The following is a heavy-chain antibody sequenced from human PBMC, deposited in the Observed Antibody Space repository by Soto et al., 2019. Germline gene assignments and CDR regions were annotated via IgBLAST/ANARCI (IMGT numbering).Heavy chain of an antibody. V-gene: IGHV1-69*06. CDR2: IIPIFGTA. J-gene: IGHJ5*02. D-gene: IGHD2-15*01. CDR1: GGTFSSYA. Sequence: SVKVSSKASGGTFSSYAISWVRQPPGQGLEWMGGIIPIFGTANYAQKFQGRVTITADKSTSTAYMELSSLRSEDTAVYYCARNRGVVVVVAATAPGWFDPWGQGTLVTVSS. CDR3: ARNRGVVVVVAATAPGWFDP.